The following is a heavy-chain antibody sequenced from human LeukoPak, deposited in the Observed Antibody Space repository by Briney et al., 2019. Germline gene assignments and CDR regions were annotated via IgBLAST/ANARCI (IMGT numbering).Heavy chain of an antibody. J-gene: IGHJ3*02. Sequence: PGGSLRLSCAASGFTFSRYWMSWVRQAPGKGLEWVANIKQDGSEKDYVDSVKGRFTISRDNAKNSLYLQMNSLRAEDTAVYYCARVRGDSRGNAFDIWGQGTMVSVS. CDR2: IKQDGSEK. CDR1: GFTFSRYW. V-gene: IGHV3-7*03. CDR3: ARVRGDSRGNAFDI. D-gene: IGHD2-15*01.